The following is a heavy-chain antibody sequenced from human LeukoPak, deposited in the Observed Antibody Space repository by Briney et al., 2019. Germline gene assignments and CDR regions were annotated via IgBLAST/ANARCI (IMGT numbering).Heavy chain of an antibody. J-gene: IGHJ3*02. CDR1: GFTFSSYS. CDR2: ISSSSSYI. Sequence: GGSLRLSCTASGFTFSSYSMNWVRQAPGKGLEWVSSISSSSSYIYYADSVKGRFTISRDNAKNSLYLQMNSLRAEDTAVYYCARGRSNAFDIWGQGTMVTVSS. CDR3: ARGRSNAFDI. D-gene: IGHD3-3*01. V-gene: IGHV3-21*01.